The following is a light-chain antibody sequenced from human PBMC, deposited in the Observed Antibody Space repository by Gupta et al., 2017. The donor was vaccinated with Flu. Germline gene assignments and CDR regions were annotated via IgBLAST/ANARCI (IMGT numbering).Light chain of an antibody. CDR2: QVS. Sequence: ISCRSSQILVKSNEKVDLDWFKQRPGQSPRRLIYQVSNRDSGVPDRFSGSGSATDFTLKISRVEAVDIAIYYCMQYTFWPHTFGQGTRLEI. J-gene: IGKJ2*01. CDR3: MQYTFWPHT. CDR1: QILVKSNEKVD. V-gene: IGKV2-30*01.